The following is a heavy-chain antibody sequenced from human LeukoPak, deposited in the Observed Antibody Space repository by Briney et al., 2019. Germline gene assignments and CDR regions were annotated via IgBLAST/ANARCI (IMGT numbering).Heavy chain of an antibody. CDR3: ARGPSGYHNI. V-gene: IGHV3-66*01. J-gene: IGHJ4*02. CDR1: EFSVGSNY. CDR2: IYSGGST. Sequence: GGSLRLSCAASEFSVGSNYMSWVRQARGKGLEWVSLIYSGGSTNYAASVKGRFTISRDSSKNTLYLQMNSLRAEDTAVYYCARGPSGYHNIGGQGTLVTVSS. D-gene: IGHD5-12*01.